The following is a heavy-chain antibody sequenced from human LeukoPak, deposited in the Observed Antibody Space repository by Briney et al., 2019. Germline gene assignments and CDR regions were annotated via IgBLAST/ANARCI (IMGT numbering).Heavy chain of an antibody. V-gene: IGHV3-74*01. CDR2: INGDGSST. CDR3: ARAKSRKWFDY. CDR1: GFTFSNAW. D-gene: IGHD1-26*01. J-gene: IGHJ4*02. Sequence: GGSLRLSCAASGFTFSNAWMSWVRQAPGKGLVWVSRINGDGSSTSYADSVKGRFTISRDSAKNTLYLQMNSLRAEDTAVYYCARAKSRKWFDYWGQGTLVTVSS.